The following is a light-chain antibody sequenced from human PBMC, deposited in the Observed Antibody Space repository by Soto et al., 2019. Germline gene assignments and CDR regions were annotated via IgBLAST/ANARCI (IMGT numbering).Light chain of an antibody. CDR1: QSIGSSY. Sequence: IVLTQSPGHLSLSPGARGAPLCRAVQSIGSSYLAWYQQKRGQPPRLRIYGASTRANGSPDRFSGSGSGTDFNLTISRLEPEDFAVYYCQQYDNWPPLTFGQGTKVDIK. CDR2: GAS. J-gene: IGKJ1*01. V-gene: IGKV3-20*01. CDR3: QQYDNWPPLT.